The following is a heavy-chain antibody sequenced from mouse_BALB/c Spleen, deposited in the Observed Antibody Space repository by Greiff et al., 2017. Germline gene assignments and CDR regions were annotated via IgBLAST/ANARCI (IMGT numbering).Heavy chain of an antibody. CDR3: TGGSYYFDY. J-gene: IGHJ2*01. V-gene: IGHV1-5*01. CDR1: GYTFTSYW. Sequence: VHVKQSGAELAKPGASVKMSCKASGYTFTSYWMRWVKQRPGQGLEWIGAIYPGNSDTSYNQKFKGKAKLTAVTSTSTAYMELSSLTNEDSAVYYCTGGSYYFDYWGQGTTLTVSS. CDR2: IYPGNSDT.